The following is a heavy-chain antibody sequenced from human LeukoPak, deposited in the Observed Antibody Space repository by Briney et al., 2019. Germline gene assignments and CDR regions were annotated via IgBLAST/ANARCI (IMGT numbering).Heavy chain of an antibody. CDR1: GFTFSSDW. CDR2: IRSDGIST. V-gene: IGHV3-74*01. CDR3: AKGLEPGAFDI. J-gene: IGHJ3*02. D-gene: IGHD1-1*01. Sequence: GGSLRLSCAASGFTFSSDWMHWVRQAPGKGLVWASHIRSDGISTYYADSVKGRFTISRDNSKNTLYLQMNSLRAEDTAVYFCAKGLEPGAFDIWGQGTRVTVSS.